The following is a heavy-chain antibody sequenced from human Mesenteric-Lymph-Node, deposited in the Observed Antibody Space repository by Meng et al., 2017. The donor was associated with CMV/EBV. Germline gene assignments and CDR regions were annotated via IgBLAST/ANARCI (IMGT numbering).Heavy chain of an antibody. D-gene: IGHD5-24*01. V-gene: IGHV1-46*01. CDR3: ALQGSPFDY. Sequence: ASVKVSCKASGYTFTSYYMHWVRQAPGQGLEWMGGIIPIFGTANYAQKFQGRVTMTRNTSISTAYMELSSLRSEDTAVYYCALQGSPFDYWGQGTLVTVSS. CDR1: GYTFTSYY. CDR2: IIPIFGTA. J-gene: IGHJ4*02.